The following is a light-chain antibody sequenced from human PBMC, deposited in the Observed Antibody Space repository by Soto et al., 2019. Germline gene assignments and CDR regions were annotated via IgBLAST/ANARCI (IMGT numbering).Light chain of an antibody. CDR1: QSVSSN. Sequence: EIVMTQSPATLSVSPGERATLSCRASQSVSSNLAWYQQKPGQAPRLLIYGASTRATGIPARFSGSGSGTQFTLPISSLQSEDLAVYYCQHSNNWPRTFGQGTKVEIK. CDR2: GAS. V-gene: IGKV3D-15*01. CDR3: QHSNNWPRT. J-gene: IGKJ1*01.